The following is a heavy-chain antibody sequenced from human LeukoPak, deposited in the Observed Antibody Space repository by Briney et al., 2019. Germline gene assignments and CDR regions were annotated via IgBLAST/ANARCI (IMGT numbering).Heavy chain of an antibody. CDR2: IIPIFGTA. CDR3: AREPRVGIAVAGKNFDY. D-gene: IGHD6-19*01. CDR1: GGTFSSYA. V-gene: IGHV1-69*13. Sequence: SVKVSCKASGGTFSSYAISWVRQAPGQGLEWMGGIIPIFGTANYAQKFQGRVTITADESTSTAYMELSSLRSEDTAVYYCAREPRVGIAVAGKNFDYWGQGTLVTVSS. J-gene: IGHJ4*02.